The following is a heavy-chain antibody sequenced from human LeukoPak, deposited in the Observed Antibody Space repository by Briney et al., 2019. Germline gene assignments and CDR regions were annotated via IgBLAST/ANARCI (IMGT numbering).Heavy chain of an antibody. V-gene: IGHV3-23*01. CDR2: ISGSGGST. CDR3: AKDRSLVVVIAILFDY. J-gene: IGHJ4*02. D-gene: IGHD2-21*01. Sequence: GVSPRLSCAASGFTFSSYAMSWVRQAPGKGLEWVSAISGSGGSTYYADSVKGRFTISRDNSKNTLYLQMNSLRAEDTAVYYCAKDRSLVVVIAILFDYWGQGTLVTVSS. CDR1: GFTFSSYA.